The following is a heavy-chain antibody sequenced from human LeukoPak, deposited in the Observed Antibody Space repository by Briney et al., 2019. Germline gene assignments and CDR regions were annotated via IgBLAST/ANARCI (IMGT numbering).Heavy chain of an antibody. CDR3: ASEIAAAGL. CDR2: IYYSGST. Sequence: PSETLSLTCTVSGGSISSSSYYWGWIRQPPGKGLEWIGSIYYSGSTYYNPSLKSRVTISVDTSKNQFSLKLSSVTAADTAVYYCASEIAAAGLWGQGTLVTVSS. CDR1: GGSISSSSYY. D-gene: IGHD6-13*01. J-gene: IGHJ4*02. V-gene: IGHV4-39*01.